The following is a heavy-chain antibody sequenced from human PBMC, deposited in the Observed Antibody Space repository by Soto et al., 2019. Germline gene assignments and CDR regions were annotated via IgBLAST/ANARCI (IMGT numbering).Heavy chain of an antibody. CDR2: IKSKTDGGTT. CDR3: TTGHTYYYDSSGYYFVYGMDV. D-gene: IGHD3-22*01. V-gene: IGHV3-15*07. CDR1: GFTFSSYG. J-gene: IGHJ6*02. Sequence: PGGSLRLSCAASGFTFSSYGMHWVRQAPGKGLEWVGRIKSKTDGGTTDYAAPVKGRFTISRDDSKNTLYLQMNSLKTEDTAVYYCTTGHTYYYDSSGYYFVYGMDVWGQGTTVTVSS.